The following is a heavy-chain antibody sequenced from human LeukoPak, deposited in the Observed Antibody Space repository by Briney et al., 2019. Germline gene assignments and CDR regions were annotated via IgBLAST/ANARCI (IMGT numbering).Heavy chain of an antibody. CDR3: ARDTYDFWSGYSPSYGMDV. CDR2: ISSSGSTI. V-gene: IGHV3-48*04. D-gene: IGHD3-3*01. J-gene: IGHJ6*02. Sequence: PGGSLRLSCAASGFTFSSYSMNWVRQAPGKGLEWVSYISSSGSTIYYADSVKGRFTISRDNAKNSLYLQMNSLRAEDTAVYYCARDTYDFWSGYSPSYGMDVWGQGTTVTVSS. CDR1: GFTFSSYS.